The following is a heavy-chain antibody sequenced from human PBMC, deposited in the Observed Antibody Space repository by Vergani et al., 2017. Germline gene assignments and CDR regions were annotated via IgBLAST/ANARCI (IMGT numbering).Heavy chain of an antibody. J-gene: IGHJ3*02. CDR3: ATIAAAASDAFDI. CDR2: ISSSSSTI. Sequence: EVQMVESGGGLVQPGGSLRLSCAASGFTFSSYSMNWVRQAPGKGLEWVSYISSSSSTIYYADSVKGRFTISRDNAKNSQYLQMNSLRAEDTAVYYCATIAAAASDAFDIWGQGTMVTVSS. V-gene: IGHV3-48*01. CDR1: GFTFSSYS. D-gene: IGHD6-13*01.